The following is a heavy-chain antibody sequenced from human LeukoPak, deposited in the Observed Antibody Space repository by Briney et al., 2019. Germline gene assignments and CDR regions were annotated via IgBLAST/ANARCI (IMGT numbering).Heavy chain of an antibody. CDR3: AKVPTGYYDSSGYYYFDY. V-gene: IGHV3-9*01. Sequence: GGSLRLSCAAPGFTFSGSGMSWVRQAPGKGLEWVSGISWNSGNIGYADSVKGRFTISRDNAKNSLYLQMNSLRTEDTALYYCAKVPTGYYDSSGYYYFDYWGQGTLVTVSS. J-gene: IGHJ4*02. D-gene: IGHD3-22*01. CDR1: GFTFSGSG. CDR2: ISWNSGNI.